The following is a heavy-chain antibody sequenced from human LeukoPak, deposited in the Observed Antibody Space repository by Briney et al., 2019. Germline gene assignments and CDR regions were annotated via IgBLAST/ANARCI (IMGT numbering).Heavy chain of an antibody. CDR2: IYYSGST. CDR1: GGSISSYY. CDR3: ARAPYYYDSSGYDY. J-gene: IGHJ4*02. Sequence: SETLSLTCTVSGGSISSYYWSWVRQPPGKGLEWIGYIYYSGSTNYNPSLKSRVTISVDTSKNQFSLKLSSVTAADTAVYYCARAPYYYDSSGYDYWGQGTLVTVSS. D-gene: IGHD3-22*01. V-gene: IGHV4-59*01.